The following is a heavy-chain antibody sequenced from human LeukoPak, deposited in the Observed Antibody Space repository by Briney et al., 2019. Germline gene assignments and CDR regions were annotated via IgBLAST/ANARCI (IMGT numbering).Heavy chain of an antibody. J-gene: IGHJ4*02. D-gene: IGHD5-18*01. CDR2: TSWNSGSI. V-gene: IGHV3-9*01. Sequence: PGRPLRLCCAASGFTFDDYAMHWVRQAPGKGLEWVSGTSWNSGSIGYADSVKGRFTISRDNSKNTLYLQMNSLRAEDTAVYYCAKEGGYSYAYFDYWGQGTLVTVSS. CDR3: AKEGGYSYAYFDY. CDR1: GFTFDDYA.